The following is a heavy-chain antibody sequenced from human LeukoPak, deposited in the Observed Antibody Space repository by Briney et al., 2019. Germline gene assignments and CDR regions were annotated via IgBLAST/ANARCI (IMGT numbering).Heavy chain of an antibody. J-gene: IGHJ4*02. CDR1: GYTFTSYY. Sequence: ASVKVSCKTSGYTFTSYYMHWMRQAPGQGLEWVGMINPNGGGTSSAQKFQGRVTMTRNTSISTAYMELSSLRSEDTAVYYCARGQLLWFGEGYYFDYWGQGTLVTVSS. V-gene: IGHV1-46*01. D-gene: IGHD3-10*01. CDR3: ARGQLLWFGEGYYFDY. CDR2: INPNGGGT.